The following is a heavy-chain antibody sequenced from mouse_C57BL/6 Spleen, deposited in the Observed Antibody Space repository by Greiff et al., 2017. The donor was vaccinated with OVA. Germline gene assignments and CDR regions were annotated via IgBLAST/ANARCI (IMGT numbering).Heavy chain of an antibody. CDR1: GFTFSSYA. V-gene: IGHV5-4*03. CDR2: ISDGGSYT. J-gene: IGHJ3*01. CDR3: ARGGYDYDRVFAY. D-gene: IGHD2-4*01. Sequence: EVNVVESGGGLVKPGGSLKLSCAASGFTFSSYAMSWVRQTPEKRLEWVATISDGGSYTYYPDNVKGRFTISRDNAKNNLYLQMSHLKSEDTAMYYCARGGYDYDRVFAYWGQGTLVTVSA.